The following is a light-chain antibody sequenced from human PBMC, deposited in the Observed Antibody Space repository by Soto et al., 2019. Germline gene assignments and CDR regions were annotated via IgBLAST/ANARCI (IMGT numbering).Light chain of an antibody. CDR2: GAS. V-gene: IGKV3-20*01. J-gene: IGKJ1*01. CDR1: RSVSSSY. Sequence: EIVLTQSPGTLSLSPGERATLSCRASRSVSSSYLAWYQQKPGQAPRLLIYGASSRATGIPDRFSGSGSGTDFTLIISRLEPEDFAVYYCQQYGSSPRTFGQGTKV. CDR3: QQYGSSPRT.